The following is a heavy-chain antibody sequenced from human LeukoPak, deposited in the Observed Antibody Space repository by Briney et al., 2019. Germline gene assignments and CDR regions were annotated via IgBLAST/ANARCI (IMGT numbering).Heavy chain of an antibody. CDR2: ISASGSAT. CDR1: GFIFSNYG. CDR3: AKAREWLDTSYYFDY. D-gene: IGHD6-19*01. V-gene: IGHV3-23*01. Sequence: GSLRLSCAASGFIFSNYGMNWVRQAPGKGLEGVAAISASGSATSYADSVRGRFTISRDNSKSTTYLQMNSLRAEDTAVYYCAKAREWLDTSYYFDYWGQGTLVTVSS. J-gene: IGHJ4*02.